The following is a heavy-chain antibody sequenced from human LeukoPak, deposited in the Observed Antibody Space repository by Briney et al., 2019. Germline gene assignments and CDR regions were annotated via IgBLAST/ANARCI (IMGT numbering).Heavy chain of an antibody. V-gene: IGHV3-53*01. D-gene: IGHD3-10*01. CDR1: GFTVSSNY. J-gene: IGHJ3*02. CDR3: AKNQEKYYYGSGSSWAFDI. Sequence: PGGSLRLSCAASGFTVSSNYMSWVRQAPGKGLEWVSVIYSGGSTYYADSVKGRFTISRDNSKNTLYLQMNSLRAEDTAVYYCAKNQEKYYYGSGSSWAFDIWGQGTMVTVSS. CDR2: IYSGGST.